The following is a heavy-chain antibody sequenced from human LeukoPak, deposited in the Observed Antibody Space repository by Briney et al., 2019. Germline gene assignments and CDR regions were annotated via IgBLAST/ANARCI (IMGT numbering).Heavy chain of an antibody. CDR2: IYPGDSDT. CDR1: GYSFSTYW. J-gene: IGHJ4*02. Sequence: PGESLKISCKASGYSFSTYWIGWVRQMPGKGLEWMGIIYPGDSDTRYSPSFQGQVTISVDKFISTAYLQWSSLKASDTAMYYRAKLYFLYGGSPNYFDYWGQGTLVTVSS. V-gene: IGHV5-51*01. CDR3: AKLYFLYGGSPNYFDY. D-gene: IGHD6-13*01.